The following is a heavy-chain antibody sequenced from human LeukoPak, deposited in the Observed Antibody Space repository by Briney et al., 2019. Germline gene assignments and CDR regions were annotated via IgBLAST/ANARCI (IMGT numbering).Heavy chain of an antibody. Sequence: SQTLSLTCTVSGGSISSGSYYWSWIRQPAGKGLEWIGRIYTSGSTNYNPSLKSRVTISVDTSKNQFSLKLSSVTAADTAVYYCAREPRRKTYYYDSSGTPDGAFDIWGQGTMVTVSS. CDR2: IYTSGST. CDR1: GGSISSGSYY. J-gene: IGHJ3*02. D-gene: IGHD3-22*01. V-gene: IGHV4-61*02. CDR3: AREPRRKTYYYDSSGTPDGAFDI.